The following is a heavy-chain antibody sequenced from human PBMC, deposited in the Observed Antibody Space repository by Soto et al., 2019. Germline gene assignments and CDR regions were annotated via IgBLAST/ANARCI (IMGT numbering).Heavy chain of an antibody. CDR3: AKGGTMVRGVSKTHWFDP. Sequence: GGSLRLSCAASGFAFSNYALSWVRQAPGKGLEWVSGINAGGDNTFYADSVKGRFTFSRDNSNNTLYLQMNNLRAEDTAIYFCAKGGTMVRGVSKTHWFDPWGQGTLVTVSS. V-gene: IGHV3-23*01. J-gene: IGHJ5*02. D-gene: IGHD3-10*01. CDR1: GFAFSNYA. CDR2: INAGGDNT.